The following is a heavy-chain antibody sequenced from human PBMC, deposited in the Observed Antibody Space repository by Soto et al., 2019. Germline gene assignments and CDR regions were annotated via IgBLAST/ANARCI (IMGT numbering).Heavy chain of an antibody. CDR1: GGSISSGGYY. CDR3: VADYSWGSYRFPRFLGY. J-gene: IGHJ4*02. V-gene: IGHV4-31*03. Sequence: QVQLQESGPGLVKPSQTLSLTCTVSGGSISSGGYYWSWIRQHPGKGLEWIGYIYYSGSTYYNPSLKSRVTISVDTSKNQFSLKLCSVTAADTAVYYWVADYSWGSYRFPRFLGYWGQGTLGTVSS. D-gene: IGHD3-16*02. CDR2: IYYSGST.